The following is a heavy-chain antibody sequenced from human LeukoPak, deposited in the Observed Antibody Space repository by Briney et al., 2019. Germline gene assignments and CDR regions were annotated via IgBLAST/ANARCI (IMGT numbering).Heavy chain of an antibody. Sequence: PGGSLRLSCAASGFTFSSYAMEWVRQAPGKGLEWVSSITGSSDSIYYADSVKGRFTISRDNSKNTLYLQMNSLRAEDTAVYYCAKDIAVAGTHFDYWGQGTLVTVSS. J-gene: IGHJ4*02. V-gene: IGHV3-23*01. D-gene: IGHD6-19*01. CDR3: AKDIAVAGTHFDY. CDR1: GFTFSSYA. CDR2: ITGSSDSI.